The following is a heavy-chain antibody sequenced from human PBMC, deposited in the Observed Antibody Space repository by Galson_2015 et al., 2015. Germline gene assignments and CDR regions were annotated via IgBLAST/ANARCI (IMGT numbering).Heavy chain of an antibody. D-gene: IGHD6-19*01. CDR3: VRDRTTTVAGEFDY. CDR1: GFTFSSYW. CDR2: IKHGGSEK. V-gene: IGHV3-7*03. Sequence: SLRLSCAASGFTFSSYWMSWVRQAPGQGLEWVANIKHGGSEKYYVDSVKGRFIISRDDAKNSLYLQMNTLRAEDTAVYYCVRDRTTTVAGEFDYWGQGTLVTVSS. J-gene: IGHJ4*02.